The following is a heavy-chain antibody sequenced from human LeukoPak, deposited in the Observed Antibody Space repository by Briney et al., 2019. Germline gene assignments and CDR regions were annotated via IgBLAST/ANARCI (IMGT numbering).Heavy chain of an antibody. CDR1: GFSISSGYY. CDR3: ARDRNLYTSILTFDY. CDR2: IYHSGST. V-gene: IGHV4-38-2*02. Sequence: SETLSLTCTVSGFSISSGYYWGWIRQPPGQGLEWIGSIYHSGSTYYNPSLKSRVTISVDTSKNQFSLKVSSVTAADTAVYYCARDRNLYTSILTFDYWGQGTLITVSS. J-gene: IGHJ4*02. D-gene: IGHD1-14*01.